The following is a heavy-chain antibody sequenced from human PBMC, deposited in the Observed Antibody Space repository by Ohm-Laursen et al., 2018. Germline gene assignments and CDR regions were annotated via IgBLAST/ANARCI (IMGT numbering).Heavy chain of an antibody. J-gene: IGHJ4*02. CDR3: ARGTTWSLRY. V-gene: IGHV4-34*01. CDR1: GGSFSGYY. D-gene: IGHD1-14*01. Sequence: GTLSLTCAVYGGSFSGYYWSWIRQPPGKGLEWIGEINHSGSTNYNPSLKSRVTISLDTSKNQFSLKLSSVTAADTAVYYCARGTTWSLRYWGQGTLVTVSS. CDR2: INHSGST.